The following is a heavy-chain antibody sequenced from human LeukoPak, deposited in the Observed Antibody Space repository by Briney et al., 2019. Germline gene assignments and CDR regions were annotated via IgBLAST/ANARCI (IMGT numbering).Heavy chain of an antibody. CDR2: IYYSGST. Sequence: PSQTLSLTCTVSGGSISSGDYYWSWIRQPPGKGLEWIGYIYYSGSTYYNPSLKSRVTISVDTSKNQFSLKLSSVTAADTAVYYCARGGAYGSGSYRFDPWGQGTLVTVSS. J-gene: IGHJ5*02. CDR1: GGSISSGDYY. D-gene: IGHD3-10*01. CDR3: ARGGAYGSGSYRFDP. V-gene: IGHV4-30-4*08.